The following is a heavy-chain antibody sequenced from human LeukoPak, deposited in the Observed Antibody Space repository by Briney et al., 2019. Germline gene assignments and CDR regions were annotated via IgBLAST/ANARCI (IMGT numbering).Heavy chain of an antibody. V-gene: IGHV3-48*02. CDR1: GFSFTDYP. Sequence: GGSLRLSCATSGFSFTDYPMNWVRQAAGKGLEWVSNIRTSAEGANYAYYADSVKGRVTISRDDAKNTLYLHMNSLRDDDTAVYYCARDPISRGYGDYPPPHDYWGQGTLVTVSS. D-gene: IGHD4-17*01. CDR3: ARDPISRGYGDYPPPHDY. CDR2: IRTSAEGANYA. J-gene: IGHJ4*02.